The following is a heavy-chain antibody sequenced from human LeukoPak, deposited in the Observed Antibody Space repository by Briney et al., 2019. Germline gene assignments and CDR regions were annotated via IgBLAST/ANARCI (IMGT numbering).Heavy chain of an antibody. CDR2: IYHSGST. CDR3: ARDSRQYNWFDP. V-gene: IGHV4-38-2*02. Sequence: SETLSLTCTVSGYSISSGYYWGWIRQPPGKGLEWIGSIYHSGSTYYNPSLKSRVTISVDTSKNQFSLKLSSVTAADTAVYYCARDSRQYNWFDPWGQGTLVTVSS. CDR1: GYSISSGYY. D-gene: IGHD2/OR15-2a*01. J-gene: IGHJ5*02.